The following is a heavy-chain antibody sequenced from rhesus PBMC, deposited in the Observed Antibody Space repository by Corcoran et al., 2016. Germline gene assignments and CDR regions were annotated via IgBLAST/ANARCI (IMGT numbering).Heavy chain of an antibody. CDR2: IDPSDSDT. Sequence: EVQLVQSGAEVKRPGESLKISCKTSGYSFTSYWISWVRQMPGKGLELMGAIDPSDSDTIYSPSFQGQVTISADTSISTAYLQWSSLKASDTATYYCAKGNSGYSYDYWGQGVLVTVSS. D-gene: IGHD5-24*01. CDR1: GYSFTSYW. J-gene: IGHJ4*01. V-gene: IGHV5-2*01. CDR3: AKGNSGYSYDY.